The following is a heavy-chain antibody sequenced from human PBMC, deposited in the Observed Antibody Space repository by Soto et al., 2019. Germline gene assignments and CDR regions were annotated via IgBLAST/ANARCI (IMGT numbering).Heavy chain of an antibody. CDR2: TSYTGSP. CDR1: GDSIYNYY. D-gene: IGHD6-19*01. Sequence: SETLSLTCTVSGDSIYNYYWSWLRQPPGKRPEWIAYTSYTGSPNYNPSLKSRVTISIDTSKNQLSLQLTSVTVADTAVYFCARNGGWPPDAVEYFQRWGQGTLVTVSS. V-gene: IGHV4-59*01. J-gene: IGHJ1*01. CDR3: ARNGGWPPDAVEYFQR.